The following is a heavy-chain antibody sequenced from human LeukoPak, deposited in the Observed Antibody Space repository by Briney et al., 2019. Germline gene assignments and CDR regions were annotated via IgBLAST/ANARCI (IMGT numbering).Heavy chain of an antibody. Sequence: GGSLRLSFSASGFTFDDYAIHSGPQTPGKGLERVSGISWNSGSIDYADSVKRRFTISRDNAQNSLYLQMNSLRAEDKALYYCAKDDSYGGNSNFAYWGQGTLVTVSS. D-gene: IGHD4-23*01. CDR1: GFTFDDYA. J-gene: IGHJ4*02. CDR2: ISWNSGSI. V-gene: IGHV3-9*01. CDR3: AKDDSYGGNSNFAY.